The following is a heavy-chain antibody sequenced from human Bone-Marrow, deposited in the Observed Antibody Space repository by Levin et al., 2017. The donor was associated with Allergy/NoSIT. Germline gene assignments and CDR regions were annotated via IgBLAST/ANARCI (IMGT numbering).Heavy chain of an antibody. V-gene: IGHV3-30*16. CDR3: AREPASQYASGLDYYHGMDV. D-gene: IGHD2-15*01. J-gene: IGHJ6*02. CDR1: GFTFRSYT. Sequence: GGSLRLSCAASGFTFRSYTIHWVRQAPGKGLDWVAVIYFDGTLKYYADSVMGRFTISRDNSKNTLDLQMNSLRLEDTAVYYCAREPASQYASGLDYYHGMDVWGQGTTVTVSS. CDR2: IYFDGTLK.